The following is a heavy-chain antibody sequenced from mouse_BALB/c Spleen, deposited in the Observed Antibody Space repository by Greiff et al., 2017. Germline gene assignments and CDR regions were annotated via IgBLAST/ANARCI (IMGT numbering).Heavy chain of an antibody. CDR2: ISDGGSYT. J-gene: IGHJ2*01. Sequence: EVKLMESGGGLVKPGGSLKLSCAASGFTFSDYYMYWVRQTPEKRLEWVATISDGGSYTYYPDSVKGRFTISRDNAKNNLYLQMSSLRSEDTAMYYCARGRNGNYYFDYWGQGTTLTVSS. CDR3: ARGRNGNYYFDY. CDR1: GFTFSDYY. D-gene: IGHD2-1*01. V-gene: IGHV5-4*02.